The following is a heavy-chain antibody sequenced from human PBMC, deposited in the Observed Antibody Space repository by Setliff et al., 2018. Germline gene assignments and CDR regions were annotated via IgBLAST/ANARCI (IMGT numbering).Heavy chain of an antibody. D-gene: IGHD5-18*01. CDR1: GFTFSSYA. Sequence: GGSLRLSCAASGFTFSSYAMHWVRQAPGRGLEYVSAINSNGGTTYYADSVKGRFTVSRDNSKNTLYLQMGSLRAEDMAVYYCARNTDLRNGFDYWGQGTLVTVSS. CDR2: INSNGGTT. J-gene: IGHJ4*02. V-gene: IGHV3-64*02. CDR3: ARNTDLRNGFDY.